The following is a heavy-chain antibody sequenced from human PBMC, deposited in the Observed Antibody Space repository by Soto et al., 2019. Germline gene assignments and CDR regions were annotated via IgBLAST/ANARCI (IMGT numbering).Heavy chain of an antibody. Sequence: SVKVSCKASGGTFSSYAISWVRQAPGQGLEWMGGIIPIFGTANYAQKFQGRVTITADESTSTAYMELSSLRSEDTAVYYCARVNAMVKGRPTYFDYWGQGTLVTVSS. D-gene: IGHD5-18*01. CDR3: ARVNAMVKGRPTYFDY. CDR1: GGTFSSYA. J-gene: IGHJ4*02. CDR2: IIPIFGTA. V-gene: IGHV1-69*13.